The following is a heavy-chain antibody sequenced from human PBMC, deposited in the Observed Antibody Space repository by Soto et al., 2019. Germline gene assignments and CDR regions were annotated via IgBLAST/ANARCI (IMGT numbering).Heavy chain of an antibody. CDR2: IYYSGST. D-gene: IGHD5-12*01. J-gene: IGHJ4*02. CDR3: ARGQRALGIVAKPLDY. V-gene: IGHV4-30-4*01. CDR1: GGSISSGDYY. Sequence: SETLSLTCTVSGGSISSGDYYWSWIRQPPGKGLEWIGYIYYSGSTYYNPSLKSRVTISVDTSKNQFSLKLSSVTAADTAVYYCARGQRALGIVAKPLDYWGQGTLVTVSS.